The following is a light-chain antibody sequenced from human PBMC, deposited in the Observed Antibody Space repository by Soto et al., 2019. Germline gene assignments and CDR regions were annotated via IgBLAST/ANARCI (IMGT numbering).Light chain of an antibody. CDR2: GAS. CDR3: QHYNDWSPAFT. CDR1: QSLSRN. Sequence: EILMTQSPATLSVSPGERATLSCRASQSLSRNLAWYQQKPGQAPRLLIYGASTRASGIPARFSGVGSGTEFTRTISSLQSEDFALYYCQHYNDWSPAFTFGPGTKVDL. V-gene: IGKV3-15*01. J-gene: IGKJ3*01.